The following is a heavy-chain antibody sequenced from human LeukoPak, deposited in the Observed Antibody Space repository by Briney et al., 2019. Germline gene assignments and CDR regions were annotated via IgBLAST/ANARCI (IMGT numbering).Heavy chain of an antibody. CDR3: ARDGDSSGWYGFDY. CDR1: GLTFSSYC. D-gene: IGHD6-19*01. J-gene: IGHJ4*02. V-gene: IGHV3-7*01. CDR2: IKKDGSEK. Sequence: GGSLRLSCAASGLTFSSYCMSWVRQAPGKGLEWVANIKKDGSEKYYVDSVKGRFTISRDNPKNSLYLQMNSLRAEDTGVYYCARDGDSSGWYGFDYGGEGTLVTVPS.